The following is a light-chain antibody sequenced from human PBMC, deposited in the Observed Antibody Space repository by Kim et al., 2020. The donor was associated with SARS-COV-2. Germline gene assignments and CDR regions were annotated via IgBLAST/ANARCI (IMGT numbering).Light chain of an antibody. V-gene: IGKV1-5*03. J-gene: IGKJ2*01. Sequence: SASVGDRVTITCRASQSISSWLVWYQQKPGKAPKVLIYRASSLESGVPSRFSGSRSGTEFTLTINSLQPDDSATYYCQQHNSYPHTFGQGTKLEI. CDR2: RAS. CDR3: QQHNSYPHT. CDR1: QSISSW.